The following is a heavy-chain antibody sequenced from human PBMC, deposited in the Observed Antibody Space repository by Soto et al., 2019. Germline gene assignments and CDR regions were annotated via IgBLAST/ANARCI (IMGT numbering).Heavy chain of an antibody. V-gene: IGHV4-39*01. Sequence: QLQLQESGPGLVKPSETLSLTCTVSGGSISSSSYYWGWIRQPPGKGLEWIGSIYYSGSTYYNPSLKSRVTISVDTSKNQFSLKLSSVTAADTAVYYCARSPLLRFLEWFRDYFDYWGQGTLVTVSS. D-gene: IGHD3-3*01. J-gene: IGHJ4*02. CDR2: IYYSGST. CDR1: GGSISSSSYY. CDR3: ARSPLLRFLEWFRDYFDY.